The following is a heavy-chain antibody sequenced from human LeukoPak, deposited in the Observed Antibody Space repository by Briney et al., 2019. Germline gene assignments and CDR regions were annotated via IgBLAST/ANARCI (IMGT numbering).Heavy chain of an antibody. D-gene: IGHD6-19*01. CDR3: AKDERHRRIAVAGTAH. Sequence: PGGSLRLSCAASGFTFSSYAMSWVRQAPGKGLEWGSAISGSGGSTYYADSVKGRFTISRDNSKNTLYLQMNSLRAEDTAVYYCAKDERHRRIAVAGTAHWGQGTLVTVSS. V-gene: IGHV3-23*01. J-gene: IGHJ4*02. CDR2: ISGSGGST. CDR1: GFTFSSYA.